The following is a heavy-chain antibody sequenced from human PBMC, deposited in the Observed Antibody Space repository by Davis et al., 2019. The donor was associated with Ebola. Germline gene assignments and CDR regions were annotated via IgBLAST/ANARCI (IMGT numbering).Heavy chain of an antibody. CDR1: GGSISSSSYY. CDR2: IYYSGST. J-gene: IGHJ6*04. D-gene: IGHD3-3*01. CDR3: AAIFQMDV. V-gene: IGHV4-39*01. Sequence: MPSETLSLTCTVSGGSISSSSYYWGWIRQPPGKGLEWIGSIYYSGSTYYNPSLKSRVTISVDTSKNQFSLKLSSVTAADTAVYYCAAIFQMDVWGKGTTVTVSS.